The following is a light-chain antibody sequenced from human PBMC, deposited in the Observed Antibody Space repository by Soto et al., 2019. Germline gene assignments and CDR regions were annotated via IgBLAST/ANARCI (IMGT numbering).Light chain of an antibody. J-gene: IGKJ1*01. V-gene: IGKV1-5*01. CDR2: DAS. CDR1: QTISTW. CDR3: QQYNSYSWT. Sequence: DIQVTQSPPTLSVSVGDRVTITCRASQTISTWMAWYQQKPGKAPKLLVYDASTLQSGVASRFSGSGSGTEFTLIISGLQPDDFATYYCQQYNSYSWTFGQGTKVDIK.